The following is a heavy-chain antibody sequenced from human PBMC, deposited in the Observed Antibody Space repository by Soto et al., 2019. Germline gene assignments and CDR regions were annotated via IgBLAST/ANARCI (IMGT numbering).Heavy chain of an antibody. V-gene: IGHV3-48*01. CDR3: AVDYSNYPRPLDY. D-gene: IGHD4-4*01. CDR1: GFTFSSYS. J-gene: IGHJ4*02. CDR2: ISSSSTI. Sequence: GGSLRLSCAASGFTFSSYSMNWVRQAPGKGLEWVSYISSSSTIYYADSVKGRFTISRDNAKNSLYLQMNSLRAEDTAVYYCAVDYSNYPRPLDYWGQGTLVTVSS.